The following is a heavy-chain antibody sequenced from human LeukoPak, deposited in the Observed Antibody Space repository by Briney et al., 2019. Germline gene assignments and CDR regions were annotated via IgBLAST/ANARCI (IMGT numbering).Heavy chain of an antibody. J-gene: IGHJ3*02. D-gene: IGHD5-18*01. V-gene: IGHV4-4*02. Sequence: SETLSLTCAVSGGSISSSNWWSWVRQPPGKGLEWIGEIYHSGSTNYNPSLKSRVTISVDESKNQFSLKLSSVTAADTAVYYCASIWIQPDAFDIWGQGTMVTVSS. CDR2: IYHSGST. CDR1: GGSISSSNW. CDR3: ASIWIQPDAFDI.